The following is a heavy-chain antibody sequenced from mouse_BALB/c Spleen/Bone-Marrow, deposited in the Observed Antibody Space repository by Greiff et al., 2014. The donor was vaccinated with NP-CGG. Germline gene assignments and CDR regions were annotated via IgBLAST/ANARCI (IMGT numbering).Heavy chain of an antibody. Sequence: QVHVKQSGPELVKPGASVKMSCKASGYTFTDYVISWVKQRTGQGLEWIGEIYPGSGSTYYNEKFKGKATLTADKSSNTAYMQLSSLTSKDSAVYFCASRGEVRRHYYAMDYWGQGTSVTVSS. CDR2: IYPGSGST. CDR1: GYTFTDYV. V-gene: IGHV1-77*01. D-gene: IGHD2-14*01. CDR3: ASRGEVRRHYYAMDY. J-gene: IGHJ4*01.